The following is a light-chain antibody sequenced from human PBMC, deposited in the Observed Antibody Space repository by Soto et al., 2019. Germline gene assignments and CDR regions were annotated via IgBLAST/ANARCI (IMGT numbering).Light chain of an antibody. J-gene: IGLJ3*02. V-gene: IGLV2-11*01. CDR1: SSDVGGYNL. CDR3: CSYAGRFIWL. CDR2: DVF. Sequence: QSVLTQPRSVSGSPGQSVTIPCTGSSSDVGGYNLVSWYQQYPGEVPKLIIYDVFKRPSGVPDRFSGSKSGNTASLTISGLQGDDEADFYCCSYAGRFIWLFGGGTKLTV.